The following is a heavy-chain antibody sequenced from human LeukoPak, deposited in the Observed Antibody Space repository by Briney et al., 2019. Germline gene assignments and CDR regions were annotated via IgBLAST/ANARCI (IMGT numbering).Heavy chain of an antibody. V-gene: IGHV4-34*01. CDR2: INHSGST. CDR1: GGSFSGYY. J-gene: IGHJ5*02. Sequence: SETLSLTCAVYGGSFSGYYWSWIRQPPGKGLEWIGEINHSGSTNYNPSLKSRVTISVDTSKNQFSLKLSSVTAADTAVYYCARGRWFDPWGQGTLVTDSS. CDR3: ARGRWFDP.